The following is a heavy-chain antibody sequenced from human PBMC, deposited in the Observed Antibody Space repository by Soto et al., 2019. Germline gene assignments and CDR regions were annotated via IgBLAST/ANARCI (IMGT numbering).Heavy chain of an antibody. J-gene: IGHJ5*02. Sequence: VSGPTLVNPTQTLTLTCTFSGFSLSTSGMRVSWIRQPPGKALEWLARIDWDDDKFYSSSLRTRLTISKDTSKNQVVLAMTNMDPVDTATYYCVRIQRSSGWNNWFDPWGQGTLVTVS. CDR2: IDWDDDK. CDR1: GFSLSTSGMR. D-gene: IGHD6-25*01. V-gene: IGHV2-70*04. CDR3: VRIQRSSGWNNWFDP.